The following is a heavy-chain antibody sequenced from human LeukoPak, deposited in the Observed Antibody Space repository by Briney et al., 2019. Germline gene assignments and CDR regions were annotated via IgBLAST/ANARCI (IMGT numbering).Heavy chain of an antibody. CDR2: INHSGST. V-gene: IGHV4-39*07. CDR1: GGSFSTSSYY. CDR3: ARGWATARGPRGTDFDY. J-gene: IGHJ4*02. Sequence: SETLSLTCTVSGGSFSTSSYYWSWIRQPPGKGLEWIGEINHSGSTNYNPSLKSRVTISVDTSKNQFSLKLSSVTAADTAVYYCARGWATARGPRGTDFDYWGQGTLVTVSS. D-gene: IGHD3-10*01.